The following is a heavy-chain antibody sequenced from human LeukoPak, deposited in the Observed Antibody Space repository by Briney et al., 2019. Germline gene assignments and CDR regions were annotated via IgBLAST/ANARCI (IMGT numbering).Heavy chain of an antibody. D-gene: IGHD6-19*01. J-gene: IGHJ4*02. CDR1: GFTFSSYA. V-gene: IGHV3-23*01. Sequence: GGSLRLSCAASGFTFSSYAMSWVRQAPGKGLEWVSAISGSGGSTYYADSVKGRFAISRDNSKNTLYLQMDSLRAEDTAVYYCAKDRGSSGWYVLDYWGQGTLVTVSS. CDR3: AKDRGSSGWYVLDY. CDR2: ISGSGGST.